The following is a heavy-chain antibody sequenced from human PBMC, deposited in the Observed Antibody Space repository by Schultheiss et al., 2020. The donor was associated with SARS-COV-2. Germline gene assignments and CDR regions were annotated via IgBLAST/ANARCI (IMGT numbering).Heavy chain of an antibody. D-gene: IGHD3-22*01. J-gene: IGHJ5*02. CDR2: IYYSGST. V-gene: IGHV4-59*01. CDR1: GGSISSYY. CDR3: ARDHPPWYDSSGYYYVGWFEP. Sequence: SETLSLTCTVSGGSISSYYWSWIRQPPGKGLEWIGYIYYSGSTNYNPSLKSRVTISVDTSKNQFSLKLSYVTAADTAVYYCARDHPPWYDSSGYYYVGWFEPWVQGGLVTVSS.